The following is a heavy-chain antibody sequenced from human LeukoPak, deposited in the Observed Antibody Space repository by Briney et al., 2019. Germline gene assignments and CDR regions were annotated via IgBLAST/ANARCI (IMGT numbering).Heavy chain of an antibody. J-gene: IGHJ2*01. D-gene: IGHD5-24*01. CDR2: INPSGGST. CDR3: ARDLRRDVHNRDWYFDL. Sequence: ASGKVSCKASGYAFTSYNIHWVRQAPGQGLEWTGMINPSGGSTTYAQKFQGRVTLTRDTSTSTVSLELSSLRSEDTAVYFCARDLRRDVHNRDWYFDLWGRGTLVTVSS. CDR1: GYAFTSYN. V-gene: IGHV1-46*01.